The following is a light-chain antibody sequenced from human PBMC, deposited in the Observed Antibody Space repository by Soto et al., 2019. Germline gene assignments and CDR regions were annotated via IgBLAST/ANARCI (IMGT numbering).Light chain of an antibody. J-gene: IGKJ1*01. CDR3: QQYNTYPWT. CDR2: KAS. V-gene: IGKV1-5*03. Sequence: DIQMTQSPSTLSAFVGHRVTITCRASQSISPWLAWYQQKPGKAPQLLIYKASNLESGVSSRFSGSGSGTEFTLTISSLQPDDFATYYCQQYNTYPWTFGQGTKVEV. CDR1: QSISPW.